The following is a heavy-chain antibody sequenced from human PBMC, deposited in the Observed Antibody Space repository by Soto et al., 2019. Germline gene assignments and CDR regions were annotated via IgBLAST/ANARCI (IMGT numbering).Heavy chain of an antibody. CDR1: GDSVSSNSAA. D-gene: IGHD6-6*01. J-gene: IGHJ6*02. Sequence: SQTPSLTCAISGDSVSSNSAACNWIRQSPSRGLEWLGRTYYRSKWYNDYAVSVKSRITINPDTSKNQFSLQMNSVTPEDTAVYYCARLKLLAARTSYYYRMEVSGQGTTVTVSS. CDR2: TYYRSKWYN. V-gene: IGHV6-1*01. CDR3: ARLKLLAARTSYYYRMEV.